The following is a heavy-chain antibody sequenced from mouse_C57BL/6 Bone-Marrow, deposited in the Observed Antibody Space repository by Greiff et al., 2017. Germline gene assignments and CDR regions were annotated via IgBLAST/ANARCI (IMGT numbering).Heavy chain of an antibody. CDR1: GYTFTSYW. CDR3: ARAYYNWYFDV. Sequence: QVQLQQPGAELVMPGASVKLSCKASGYTFTSYWMHWVKQRPGQGLEWIGEIDPSDSYTNYNQKFKGKSTLTVDKSSSTAYMQLSSLTSEDSAVYYCARAYYNWYFDVWGTGTTVTVSS. J-gene: IGHJ1*03. CDR2: IDPSDSYT. V-gene: IGHV1-69*01. D-gene: IGHD2-12*01.